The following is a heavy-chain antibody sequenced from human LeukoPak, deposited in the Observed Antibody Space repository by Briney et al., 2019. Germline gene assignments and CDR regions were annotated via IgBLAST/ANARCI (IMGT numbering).Heavy chain of an antibody. CDR1: GGSLSSSNW. CDR3: ARILRTYAFDI. D-gene: IGHD2-8*01. J-gene: IGHJ3*02. Sequence: SGTPSLTCAVSGGSLSSSNWWSWVRQPPGKGLEWIGEIYHSGSTNYNPSLKSRVTISVDKSKNQFSQKLSSVTAADTAVYYCARILRTYAFDIWGQGTMVTVSS. CDR2: IYHSGST. V-gene: IGHV4-4*02.